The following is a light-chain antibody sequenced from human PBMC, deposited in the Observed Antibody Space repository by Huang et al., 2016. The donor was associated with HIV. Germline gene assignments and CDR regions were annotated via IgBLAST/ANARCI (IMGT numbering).Light chain of an antibody. CDR1: QSVSSS. J-gene: IGKJ4*01. CDR2: DAS. V-gene: IGKV3-11*01. Sequence: EIVLTQSPATLSLSPGERATLSCRASQSVSSSLAWYQQKPGQAPRLLIYDASNRATGSPARLSGSGSGTDFTLTISSREPEDFAVYYCQQRINLWTFGGGTKVEIK. CDR3: QQRINLWT.